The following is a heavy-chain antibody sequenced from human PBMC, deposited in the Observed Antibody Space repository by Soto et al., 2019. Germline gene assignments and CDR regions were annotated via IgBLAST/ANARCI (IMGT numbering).Heavy chain of an antibody. CDR2: ISGSGGST. D-gene: IGHD3-9*01. Sequence: GGSLRLSCAASGFTFRSYAMSWVRQAPGKGLEWVSAISGSGGSTYYADSVKGRFTISRDNSKNTLYLQMNSLRAEDTAVYYFSKREETYYVILTGYYSWFDSRGQGTLVTVST. J-gene: IGHJ5*01. CDR1: GFTFRSYA. CDR3: SKREETYYVILTGYYSWFDS. V-gene: IGHV3-23*01.